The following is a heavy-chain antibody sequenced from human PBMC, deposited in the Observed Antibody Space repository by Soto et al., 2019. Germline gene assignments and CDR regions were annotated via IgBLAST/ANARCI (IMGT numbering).Heavy chain of an antibody. D-gene: IGHD3-10*01. CDR1: GGSISSYY. J-gene: IGHJ5*02. Sequence: QVQLPESGPGLVKPSETLSLTCTVSGGSISSYYWCWIRQPAGKGLEWIGRIYTSGSTNYNPSLKSRVTRSVDTSKNQFSLKLSSVTAADTAVYYCARDIVRGVTEGNNWFDPWGQGTLVTVSS. CDR3: ARDIVRGVTEGNNWFDP. V-gene: IGHV4-4*07. CDR2: IYTSGST.